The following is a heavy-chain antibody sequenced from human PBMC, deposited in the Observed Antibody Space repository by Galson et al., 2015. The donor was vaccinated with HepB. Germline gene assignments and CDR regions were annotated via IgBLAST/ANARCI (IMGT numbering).Heavy chain of an antibody. V-gene: IGHV3-74*01. CDR2: IKRDGSSA. D-gene: IGHD6-6*01. J-gene: IGHJ4*02. Sequence: SLRLSCAASGFTLSSYWMHWVRQAPGKGLVWVSRIKRDGSSATYADSVKGRFTISSDNAKNALYLQTNSLRAEDTAVYYCARGGENTSSSLGYWGQGTLVTVSS. CDR3: ARGGENTSSSLGY. CDR1: GFTLSSYW.